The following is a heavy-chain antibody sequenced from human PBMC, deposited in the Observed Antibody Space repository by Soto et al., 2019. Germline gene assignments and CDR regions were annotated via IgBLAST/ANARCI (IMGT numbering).Heavy chain of an antibody. Sequence: PSETLSLTCTVSGGSISSYYWSWIRQPAGKGLEWIGRIYTSGSTNYNPSLKSRVTMSVDTSKNQFSLKLRSVTAADTAVYYCARMDYYDSSGYGLFDYWGQGTLVTVSS. CDR2: IYTSGST. D-gene: IGHD3-22*01. V-gene: IGHV4-4*07. CDR1: GGSISSYY. CDR3: ARMDYYDSSGYGLFDY. J-gene: IGHJ4*02.